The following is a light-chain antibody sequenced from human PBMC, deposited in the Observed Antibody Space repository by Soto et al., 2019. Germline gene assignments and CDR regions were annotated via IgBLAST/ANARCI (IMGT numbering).Light chain of an antibody. CDR3: QQFSSYPVT. CDR1: QSVSSY. Sequence: EIVLTQSPATLSLSPGERATLSCRASQSVSSYLTWYQQKPGQAPKLLIYDASNRATGIPARFSGGGSGTDFTLTISRVEPEDFAMYHCQQFSSYPVTFGGGTELDIK. CDR2: DAS. V-gene: IGKV3-11*01. J-gene: IGKJ4*01.